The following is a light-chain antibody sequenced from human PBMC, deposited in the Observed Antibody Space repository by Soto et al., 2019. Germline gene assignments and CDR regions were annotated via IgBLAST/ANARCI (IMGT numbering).Light chain of an antibody. CDR2: AAS. Sequence: DIQMSQTPSTLSAFVEDKVTITYRASQSISRWLAWYQQKPGKAPKLLIYAASSLQSGVPSRFSGSGSGTEFTLTIYSLQPDDFATYYCQKYNSYSPWTFGQGTKVDIK. V-gene: IGKV1-5*03. CDR3: QKYNSYSPWT. CDR1: QSISRW. J-gene: IGKJ1*01.